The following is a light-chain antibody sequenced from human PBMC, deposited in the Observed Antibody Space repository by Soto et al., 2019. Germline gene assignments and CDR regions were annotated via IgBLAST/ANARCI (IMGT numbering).Light chain of an antibody. CDR1: QSVSSSY. J-gene: IGKJ2*01. Sequence: EIVLTQSPGTLSLSPGKRATLSCRASQSVSSSYLAWYQQKPGQAPRLLIYGASSRATGIPDRFSGSGSGTEFTLTISSLEPEDLAVYYCQQYGSSPPYTFGQGTKLEIK. V-gene: IGKV3-20*01. CDR3: QQYGSSPPYT. CDR2: GAS.